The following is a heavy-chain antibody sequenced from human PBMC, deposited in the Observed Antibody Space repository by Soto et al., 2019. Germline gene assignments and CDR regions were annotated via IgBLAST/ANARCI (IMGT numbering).Heavy chain of an antibody. V-gene: IGHV3-23*01. CDR3: AKAPRTTVTKGEYYFDY. CDR1: GFTFSSYA. J-gene: IGHJ4*02. Sequence: GGSLRLSCAASGFTFSSYAMSWVRQAPGKGLEWVSAISGSGGSTYYADSVKGRFTISRDNSKNTLYLQMNSLRAEDTAVYYCAKAPRTTVTKGEYYFDYWGQGTLVTVSS. CDR2: ISGSGGST. D-gene: IGHD4-17*01.